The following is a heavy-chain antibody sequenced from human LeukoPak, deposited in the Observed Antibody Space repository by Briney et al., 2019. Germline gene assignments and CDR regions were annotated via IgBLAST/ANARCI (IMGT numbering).Heavy chain of an antibody. D-gene: IGHD2-15*01. Sequence: SVKVSCKASGGTFSSYAISWVRQAPGQGLEWMGGIIPIFGTANYAQKFQGRVTITADKSTSTAYMELSSLRSEDTAVYHCARGYCSGSSCYGGDYWGQGTLVTVSS. J-gene: IGHJ4*02. V-gene: IGHV1-69*06. CDR3: ARGYCSGSSCYGGDY. CDR1: GGTFSSYA. CDR2: IIPIFGTA.